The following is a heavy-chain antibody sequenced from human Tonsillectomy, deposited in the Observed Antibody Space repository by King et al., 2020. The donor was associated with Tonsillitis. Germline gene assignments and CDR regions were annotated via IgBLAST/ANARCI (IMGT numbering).Heavy chain of an antibody. CDR3: ARADIRDGMDV. J-gene: IGHJ6*02. V-gene: IGHV4-31*03. CDR1: GGSISSGVHY. Sequence: QLQESGPGLVKPSQTLSLTCTVSGGSISSGVHYWSWIRQHPGKGLEWIGYIYYSGSTFYNPSLKSRVTISVDTSENQFSLNLSSVTAEDTAMYYCARADIRDGMDVWGQGTTVTVSS. D-gene: IGHD3-9*01. CDR2: IYYSGST.